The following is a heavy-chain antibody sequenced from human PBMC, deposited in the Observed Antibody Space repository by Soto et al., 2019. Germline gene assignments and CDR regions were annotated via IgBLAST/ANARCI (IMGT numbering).Heavy chain of an antibody. V-gene: IGHV3-23*01. CDR1: GFTFSSYA. CDR3: AKALTAYYIGGFNI. CDR2: ISDSGGST. J-gene: IGHJ3*02. Sequence: PGGSLRLSCAVSGFTFSSYAMSWVRQAPGKRPEWVSAISDSGGSTYFADSVKGRFTISRDNSKNTLYLQMNSLRAEDTAIYYCAKALTAYYIGGFNIWGQGTMVTVSS. D-gene: IGHD3-9*01.